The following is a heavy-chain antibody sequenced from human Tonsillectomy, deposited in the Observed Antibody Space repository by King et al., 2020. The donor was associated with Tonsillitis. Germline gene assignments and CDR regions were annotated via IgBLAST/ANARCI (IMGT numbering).Heavy chain of an antibody. CDR3: ARGSGWFGELYRPSDY. CDR2: IDPSDSYT. J-gene: IGHJ4*02. V-gene: IGHV5-10-1*03. Sequence: QLVQSGAEVKKPGESLRISCKGSGYSFTSYWISWVRQMPGKGLEWMGRIDPSDSYTNYSPSFQAHVTISADKSISTAYLQWSSLKASDTAMYYCARGSGWFGELYRPSDYWGQGTLVTVSS. CDR1: GYSFTSYW. D-gene: IGHD3-10*01.